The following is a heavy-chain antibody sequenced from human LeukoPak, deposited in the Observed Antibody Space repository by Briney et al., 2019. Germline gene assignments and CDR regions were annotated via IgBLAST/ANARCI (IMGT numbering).Heavy chain of an antibody. CDR2: ISSSSSTI. CDR3: ARDEAGYYYDSSGYFY. J-gene: IGHJ4*02. D-gene: IGHD3-22*01. V-gene: IGHV3-48*01. Sequence: GGSLRLSCAASGFTFSSYRMNWVRQAPGKGLEWVSYISSSSSTIYYADSVKGRFTISRDNAKNSLYLQMNSLRAEDTAVYYCARDEAGYYYDSSGYFYWGQGTLVAVSS. CDR1: GFTFSSYR.